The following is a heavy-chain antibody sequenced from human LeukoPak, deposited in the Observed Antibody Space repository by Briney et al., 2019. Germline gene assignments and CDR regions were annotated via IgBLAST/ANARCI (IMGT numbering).Heavy chain of an antibody. CDR3: ANENYYGSGSYPDY. CDR1: GFTFSSYG. J-gene: IGHJ4*02. V-gene: IGHV3-30*18. D-gene: IGHD3-10*01. Sequence: PGGSLRLSCAASGFTFSSYGIHWVRQAPGRGLEWVALISYDGSNKYYADSVKGRSTISRDNSKNTLYLQMNSLRAEDTAVYYCANENYYGSGSYPDYWGQGTLVTVSS. CDR2: ISYDGSNK.